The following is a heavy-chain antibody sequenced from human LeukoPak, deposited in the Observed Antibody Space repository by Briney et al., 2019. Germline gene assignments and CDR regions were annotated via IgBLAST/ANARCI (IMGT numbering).Heavy chain of an antibody. D-gene: IGHD5-18*01. Sequence: GGSLRLSCAASGFTFSSYSMNWIRQAPGKGLEWVSSISSSSSYIYYADSVKGRFTISRDNAKNSLYLQMNSLRAEDTAAYYCARTPGYSYDAFDIWGQGTMVTVSS. J-gene: IGHJ3*02. CDR1: GFTFSSYS. CDR2: ISSSSSYI. CDR3: ARTPGYSYDAFDI. V-gene: IGHV3-21*01.